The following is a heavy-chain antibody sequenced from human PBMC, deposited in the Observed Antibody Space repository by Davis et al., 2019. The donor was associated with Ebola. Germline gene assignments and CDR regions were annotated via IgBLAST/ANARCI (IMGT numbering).Heavy chain of an antibody. J-gene: IGHJ4*02. D-gene: IGHD2-2*01. CDR3: ARETPISSRSDW. Sequence: PGGSLRLSCTASGFAFSTYNMNWVRQAPGRRLEWVSSLTTNGWSTYYADSVKGRFIISRDNAKNSLFLQMHSLRGDDTSVYFCARETPISSRSDWWGQGTLVTVSS. CDR1: GFAFSTYN. V-gene: IGHV3-48*01. CDR2: LTTNGWST.